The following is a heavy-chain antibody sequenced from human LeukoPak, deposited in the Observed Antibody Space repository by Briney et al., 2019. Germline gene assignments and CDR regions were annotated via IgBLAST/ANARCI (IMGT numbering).Heavy chain of an antibody. CDR2: MNRDGSEK. V-gene: IGHV3-7*01. J-gene: IGHJ6*02. CDR3: ARDGGIIRFGGQDV. D-gene: IGHD3-16*01. CDR1: GFTFSSYW. Sequence: GGSLRLSCAASGFTFSSYWMSWVRQAPGKGLEWVANMNRDGSEKNYVDPIKGRFTISRDNAANSLYLQMNSLRVEDTAVYYCARDGGIIRFGGQDVWGQGTTVIVSS.